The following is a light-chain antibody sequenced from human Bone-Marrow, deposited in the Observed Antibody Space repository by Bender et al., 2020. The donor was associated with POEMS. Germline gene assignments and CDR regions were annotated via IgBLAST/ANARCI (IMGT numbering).Light chain of an antibody. CDR1: NSNIGTNA. Sequence: QSVLTQPPSASGTPGQRVTISCSGSNSNIGTNAVNWYQQFPGTAPKLLIYSDNQRPSGVPDRFYAFKSGTSASLAISGLRYEDEADYYCAAWDAGLSGGGFGGGTTLTVL. V-gene: IGLV1-44*01. J-gene: IGLJ3*02. CDR3: AAWDAGLSGGG. CDR2: SDN.